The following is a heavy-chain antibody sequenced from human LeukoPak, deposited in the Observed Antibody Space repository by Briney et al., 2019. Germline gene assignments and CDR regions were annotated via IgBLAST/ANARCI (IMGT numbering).Heavy chain of an antibody. D-gene: IGHD3-10*01. CDR1: GVTFSGSA. CDR3: TSDAYGSGRPNDY. J-gene: IGHJ4*02. Sequence: GGSLRLSCAASGVTFSGSAMHWVRQASGKGLEWVGRIRSKANSYATAYAASVKGRFTISRDDSKNTAYLQMNSLKTEDTAVYYCTSDAYGSGRPNDYWGQGTLVTVSS. CDR2: IRSKANSYAT. V-gene: IGHV3-73*01.